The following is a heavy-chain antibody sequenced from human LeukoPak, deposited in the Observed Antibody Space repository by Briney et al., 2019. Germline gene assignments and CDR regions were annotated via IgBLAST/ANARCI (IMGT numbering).Heavy chain of an antibody. CDR3: AKGYNWNDGSYFDY. CDR1: GFTFSSYA. Sequence: GGSLRLSCAASGFTFSSYAMSWVRQAPGKGLEWVSATSGSGDSTYYADSVKGRFTISRDNSKNTLYLQMNSLRAEDTAVYYCAKGYNWNDGSYFDYWGQGTLVTVSS. CDR2: TSGSGDST. D-gene: IGHD1-20*01. J-gene: IGHJ4*02. V-gene: IGHV3-23*01.